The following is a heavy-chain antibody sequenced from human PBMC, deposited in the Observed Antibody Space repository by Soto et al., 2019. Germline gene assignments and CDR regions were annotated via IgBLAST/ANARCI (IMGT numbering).Heavy chain of an antibody. CDR2: ISSSSSYI. Sequence: GGSLRLSCAASGFTFSSYSMNWVRQAPGKGLEWVSSISSSSSYIYYADSVKGRFTISRDNAKNSLYLQMNSLRAEDTAVYYCARGEKSSSWYYYYYMDVWGKGTTVTVSS. CDR3: ARGEKSSSWYYYYYMDV. CDR1: GFTFSSYS. J-gene: IGHJ6*03. D-gene: IGHD6-13*01. V-gene: IGHV3-21*01.